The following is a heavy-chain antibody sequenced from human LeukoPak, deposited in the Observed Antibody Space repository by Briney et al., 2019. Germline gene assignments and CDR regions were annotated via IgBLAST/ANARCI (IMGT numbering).Heavy chain of an antibody. CDR2: INPNSGGT. CDR3: ARDERGYSSGWYDY. Sequence: HGASVKVSCKASGYTFTGYYMHWVRQAPGQGLEWMGWINPNSGGTNYAQKFQGRVTMTRDTSISTAYMELSRLRSDDTAVYYCARDERGYSSGWYDYWGQGTLVTVSS. V-gene: IGHV1-2*02. CDR1: GYTFTGYY. D-gene: IGHD6-19*01. J-gene: IGHJ4*02.